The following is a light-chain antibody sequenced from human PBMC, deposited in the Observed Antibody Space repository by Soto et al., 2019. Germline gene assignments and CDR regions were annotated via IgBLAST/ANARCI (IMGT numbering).Light chain of an antibody. CDR1: QSVSNW. V-gene: IGKV1-5*03. CDR3: QQYDTYPRT. Sequence: DIQMTQSPSALSASVGDRVTITCRASQSVSNWLAWYRQKPGEAPKLLIYEGPTLERGVPSRFSGSGSGTEFNLTSSSLQPDDFATFSCQQYDTYPRTFGQGIKVEVK. CDR2: EGP. J-gene: IGKJ1*01.